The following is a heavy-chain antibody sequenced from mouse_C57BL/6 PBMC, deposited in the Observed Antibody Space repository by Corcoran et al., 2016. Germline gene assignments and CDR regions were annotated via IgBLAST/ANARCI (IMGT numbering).Heavy chain of an antibody. Sequence: QIQLVQSGPELKKHGETVKISCKASGDTFTTCGMSWGKQAPGKGLKWMGWINTYSGVPTYADDFKGRFAFSLETSASTAYLQINNLKNEDTATYFCARRYYGNSYYFDYWGQGTTLTVSS. CDR3: ARRYYGNSYYFDY. CDR1: GDTFTTCG. D-gene: IGHD2-1*01. V-gene: IGHV9-3*01. CDR2: INTYSGVP. J-gene: IGHJ2*01.